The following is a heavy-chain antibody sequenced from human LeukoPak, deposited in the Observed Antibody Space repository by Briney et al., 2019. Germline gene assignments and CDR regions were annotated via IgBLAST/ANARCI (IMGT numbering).Heavy chain of an antibody. J-gene: IGHJ4*02. CDR3: ARDDYRVGATGG. D-gene: IGHD1-26*01. V-gene: IGHV3-53*01. CDR2: IYSGGST. CDR1: GFTVSSNY. Sequence: GGSLRLSCAASGFTVSSNYMSWVRQAPGKGLEWVSVIYSGGSTYYADSVKGRFTISRDNSKNTLYLQMNSLRVEDTAVYYCARDDYRVGATGGWGQGTLVTVSS.